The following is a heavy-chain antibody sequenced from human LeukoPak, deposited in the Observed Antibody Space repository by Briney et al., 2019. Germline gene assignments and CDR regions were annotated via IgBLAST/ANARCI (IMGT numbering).Heavy chain of an antibody. CDR1: GFTFSNYN. CDR2: ITLSTTTI. V-gene: IGHV3-48*04. CDR3: ARAHSTFDY. Sequence: PGGSLRLSCAASGFTFSNYNMHWVRQAPGKGLEWIAYITLSTTTIYYADSVKGRFTISRDNAKNSLYLQMNSLRAEDTAVYYCARAHSTFDYWGQGTLVTVSS. J-gene: IGHJ4*02. D-gene: IGHD2/OR15-2a*01.